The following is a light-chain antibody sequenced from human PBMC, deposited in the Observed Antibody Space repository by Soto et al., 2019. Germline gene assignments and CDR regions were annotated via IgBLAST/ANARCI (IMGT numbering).Light chain of an antibody. J-gene: IGLJ2*01. CDR2: LNSDGSH. Sequence: QLVLTQSPSASASLGASVKFTCTLSSGHSSYAIAWHQQQPEKGPRYLMKLNSDGSHSKGDAIPDRFSGSSSGAERYLTISSLQSEDEADYYCQTWGSGIRVVFGGGTKVTVL. CDR3: QTWGSGIRVV. CDR1: SGHSSYA. V-gene: IGLV4-69*01.